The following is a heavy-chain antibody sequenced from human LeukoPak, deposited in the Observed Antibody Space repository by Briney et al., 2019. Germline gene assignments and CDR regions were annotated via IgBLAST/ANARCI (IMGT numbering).Heavy chain of an antibody. D-gene: IGHD3-16*01. CDR3: AREAMYYDYVWGSQSDYYYYMDV. CDR1: GGSISSSNW. V-gene: IGHV4-4*02. Sequence: SGTLSLTCAVSGGSISSSNWWSWVRQPPGKGLEWIGEIYHSGSTNYNPSLKSRVTISVDKSKNQFSLKLSSVTAADTAVYYCAREAMYYDYVWGSQSDYYYYMDVWGKGTTVTISS. CDR2: IYHSGST. J-gene: IGHJ6*03.